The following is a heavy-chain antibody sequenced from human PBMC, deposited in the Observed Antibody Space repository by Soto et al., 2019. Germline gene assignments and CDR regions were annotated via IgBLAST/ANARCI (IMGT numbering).Heavy chain of an antibody. Sequence: EVQLLESGGGLVQPGGSLRLSCTASGFTFSSHAMTWVRQAPGKGLEWVSGLSDSGGSTYYADSVKGRCTISRDNSMNTRDLQMNTLRAEDTAVYYCAKVSSSWYAGFFDLWGQGTLVTVSS. V-gene: IGHV3-23*01. CDR2: LSDSGGST. CDR3: AKVSSSWYAGFFDL. D-gene: IGHD6-13*01. CDR1: GFTFSSHA. J-gene: IGHJ4*02.